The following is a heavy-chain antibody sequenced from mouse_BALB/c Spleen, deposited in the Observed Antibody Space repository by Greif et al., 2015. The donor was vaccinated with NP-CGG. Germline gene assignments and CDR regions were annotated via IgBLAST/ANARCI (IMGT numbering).Heavy chain of an antibody. J-gene: IGHJ1*01. D-gene: IGHD2-3*01. CDR3: ARHEGLLPYWYFDV. CDR1: GFTFSSYT. Sequence: EVMLVESGGGLVQPGGSLKLSCAASGFTFSSYTMSWVRQTPEKRLEWVAYISNGGGSTYYPDTVKGRFTISRDNAKNTLYLQMSSRKSEDTAMYYCARHEGLLPYWYFDVWGAGTTVTVAS. V-gene: IGHV5-12-2*01. CDR2: ISNGGGST.